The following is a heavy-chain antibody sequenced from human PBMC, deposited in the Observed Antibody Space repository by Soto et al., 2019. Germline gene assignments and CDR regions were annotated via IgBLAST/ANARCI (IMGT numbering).Heavy chain of an antibody. CDR2: IYYSGST. CDR3: AREPRYYDSSGYYYYYFDY. V-gene: IGHV4-59*01. CDR1: GGSISTYY. J-gene: IGHJ4*02. D-gene: IGHD3-22*01. Sequence: QVQLQESGPGLVKPSETLSLTCTVSGGSISTYYWTWIRQPPGKGLEWIGYIYYSGSTNYNPSLKSRVTISVDTSNNQFSLKLSSVTAADTAVYYCAREPRYYDSSGYYYYYFDYWGQGTLVTVSS.